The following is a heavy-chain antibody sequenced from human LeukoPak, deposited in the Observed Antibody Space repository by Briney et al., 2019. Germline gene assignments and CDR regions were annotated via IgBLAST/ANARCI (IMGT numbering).Heavy chain of an antibody. D-gene: IGHD3-22*01. V-gene: IGHV3-48*03. Sequence: PGGSLRLSCAASGFTFSSYEMNWVRQSPGKGLEWLSYISSSGSTIYYADSVKGRFTISRDNAKNSLYLQMNSLRAEDTAVYYCARAPKKTNSSGYYRYYYYMDVWGKGTTVTISS. CDR2: ISSSGSTI. J-gene: IGHJ6*03. CDR1: GFTFSSYE. CDR3: ARAPKKTNSSGYYRYYYYMDV.